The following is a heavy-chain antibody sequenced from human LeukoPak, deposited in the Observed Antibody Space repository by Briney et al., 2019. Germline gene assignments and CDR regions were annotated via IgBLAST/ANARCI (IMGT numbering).Heavy chain of an antibody. D-gene: IGHD3-10*01. CDR2: ISGSGGST. Sequence: GGSLRLSCAASGFTISSYYMAWVRQAPGKGLEWVSAISGSGGSTYYADSVKGRFTISRDNSKNTLYLQMNSLRAEDTAVYYCAKPRITMVRGAHFDYWGQGTLVTVSS. CDR3: AKPRITMVRGAHFDY. J-gene: IGHJ4*02. V-gene: IGHV3-23*01. CDR1: GFTISSYY.